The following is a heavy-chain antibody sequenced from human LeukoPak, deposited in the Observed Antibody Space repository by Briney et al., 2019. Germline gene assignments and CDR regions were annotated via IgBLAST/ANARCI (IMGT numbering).Heavy chain of an antibody. CDR2: ISSSGSTK. V-gene: IGHV3-11*01. CDR1: GFIFSDYY. Sequence: GGSLRLSCAASGFIFSDYYMSWIRQAPGKGLEWISYISSSGSTKYYADSVKGRLTISRDNAKNSLYLQMNSLRAEDTAVYYCARLRYCSSSSCYGLYYFDHWGQGTLVTVSS. D-gene: IGHD2-2*01. J-gene: IGHJ4*02. CDR3: ARLRYCSSSSCYGLYYFDH.